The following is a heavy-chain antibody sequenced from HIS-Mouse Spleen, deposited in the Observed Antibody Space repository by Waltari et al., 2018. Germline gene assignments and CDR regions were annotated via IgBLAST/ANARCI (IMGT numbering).Heavy chain of an antibody. D-gene: IGHD6-13*01. CDR1: GGSISSSSYY. J-gene: IGHJ2*01. CDR3: AREIPYSSSWYDWYFDL. V-gene: IGHV4-39*07. Sequence: QLQLQESGPGLVKPSETLSLTCTVSGGSISSSSYYWGWIRQPPGQGLEWIGSIYYSGSTHYSPTLKRRVTISVDTSKNQFSLKLSSVTAADTAVYYCAREIPYSSSWYDWYFDLWGRGTLVTVSS. CDR2: IYYSGST.